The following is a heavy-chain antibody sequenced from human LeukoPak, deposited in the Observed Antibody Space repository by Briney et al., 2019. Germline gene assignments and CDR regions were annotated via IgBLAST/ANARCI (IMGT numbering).Heavy chain of an antibody. Sequence: LETLSLTCTVSGGSISDYYWSWIRQPPGKGLEWIGYISYSGSTNYSPSLKSRVTISVDTSNNQFSLNLSSVTAADTAVYSCARHRTSALYGAFDIWGQGTMVTVSS. V-gene: IGHV4-59*08. CDR1: GGSISDYY. CDR2: ISYSGST. D-gene: IGHD2-8*01. CDR3: ARHRTSALYGAFDI. J-gene: IGHJ3*02.